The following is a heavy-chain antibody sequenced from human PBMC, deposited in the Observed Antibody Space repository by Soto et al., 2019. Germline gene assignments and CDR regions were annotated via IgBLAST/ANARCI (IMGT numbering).Heavy chain of an antibody. Sequence: QVQLVQSGAEVKKPGASVKVSCKASGYTFTSYGISWVRQAPGQGLEWMGWISAYDGDTNYAQKLQGRVTMTTDTPTSTAYMGLWSLRSDDTAVYYWARDPPRGFVDYWGQGTLVTVSA. CDR3: ARDPPRGFVDY. V-gene: IGHV1-18*01. D-gene: IGHD2-15*01. J-gene: IGHJ4*02. CDR2: ISAYDGDT. CDR1: GYTFTSYG.